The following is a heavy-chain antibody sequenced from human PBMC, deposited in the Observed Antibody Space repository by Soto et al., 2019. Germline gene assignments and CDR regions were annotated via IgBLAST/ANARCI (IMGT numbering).Heavy chain of an antibody. J-gene: IGHJ2*01. CDR3: ARVLAGAGRKGYFDL. D-gene: IGHD6-19*01. Sequence: QVQLVQSGAEVKKPGSSVKVSCKASGGTFSSYTISWVRQAPGQGLEWMGRIIPILGIANYAQKFQGRVTITADKSTTSADMELSSLRSDETAVYYCARVLAGAGRKGYFDLWGRGTLVTVSS. CDR1: GGTFSSYT. CDR2: IIPILGIA. V-gene: IGHV1-69*02.